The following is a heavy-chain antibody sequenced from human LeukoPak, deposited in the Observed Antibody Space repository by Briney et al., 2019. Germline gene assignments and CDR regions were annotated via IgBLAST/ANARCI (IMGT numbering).Heavy chain of an antibody. CDR2: IKSKTDGGTT. CDR1: GFTFSNAW. J-gene: IGHJ4*02. CDR3: TLDILTGYYPYY. Sequence: GGSLRLSCAASGFTFSNAWMSWVRQAPGKGLEWVGRIKSKTDGGTTDYAAPVKGRYTISRDDSKNTLYLQMNSLKTEGTAVYYCTLDILTGYYPYYWGQGTLVTVSS. V-gene: IGHV3-15*01. D-gene: IGHD3-9*01.